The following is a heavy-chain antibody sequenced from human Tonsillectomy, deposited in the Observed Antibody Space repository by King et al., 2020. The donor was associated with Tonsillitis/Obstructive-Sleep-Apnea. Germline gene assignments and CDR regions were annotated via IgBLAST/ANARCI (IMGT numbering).Heavy chain of an antibody. J-gene: IGHJ6*03. CDR2: ISSSGSTI. V-gene: IGHV3-11*01. CDR1: GFTFSDYY. CDR3: ARVTGDTTDYYYYYMDV. D-gene: IGHD7-27*01. Sequence: QVQLVESGGGLVKPGGSPRLSCAASGFTFSDYYMSWIRQSPEKGLEWVSYISSSGSTIYYADSVKGRFTISRDNAKNSLYLQMNSLRVEDTAVYYCARVTGDTTDYYYYYMDVWGKGTTVTVSS.